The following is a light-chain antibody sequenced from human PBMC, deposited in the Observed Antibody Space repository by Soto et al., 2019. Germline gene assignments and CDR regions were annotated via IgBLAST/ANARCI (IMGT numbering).Light chain of an antibody. Sequence: TVTLTCGLSSGSVSTSYYPSWYQQTPGQAPRTLIYSTSTRSSGVPDRFSGSILGNKAALTITGAQADDESDYYCVLYLGSGVWVFGGGTQLTVL. J-gene: IGLJ3*02. CDR2: STS. CDR3: VLYLGSGVWV. V-gene: IGLV8-61*01. CDR1: SGSVSTSYY.